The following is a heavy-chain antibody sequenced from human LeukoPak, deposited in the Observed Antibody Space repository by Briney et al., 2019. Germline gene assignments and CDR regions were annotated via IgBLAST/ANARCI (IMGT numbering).Heavy chain of an antibody. CDR1: GITFRSYG. CDR2: ISYDGSHK. D-gene: IGHD4-17*01. V-gene: IGHV3-30*18. CDR3: AKGARGDTVTSIVGLNWFDP. J-gene: IGHJ5*02. Sequence: GGSLRLSCAASGITFRSYGMHWVRQAPGKGLEWVAVISYDGSHKYYADSGKGRFSISRDNSKNTLYLQMNSLRADDTAVYYCAKGARGDTVTSIVGLNWFDPWGQGTLVTVSS.